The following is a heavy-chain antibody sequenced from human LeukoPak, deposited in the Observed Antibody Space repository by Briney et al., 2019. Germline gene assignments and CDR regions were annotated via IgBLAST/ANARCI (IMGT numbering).Heavy chain of an antibody. Sequence: SETLSLTCAVYGGSFSGYYWSWIRQPPGKGLEWIGEINHSGSTNYNPSLKSRVTISVDTSKNQFSLKLSSVTAADTAVYYCARRGVRDGYNYRRFFDYWGQGTLVTVSS. J-gene: IGHJ4*02. CDR2: INHSGST. CDR1: GGSFSGYY. V-gene: IGHV4-34*01. CDR3: ARRGVRDGYNYRRFFDY. D-gene: IGHD5-24*01.